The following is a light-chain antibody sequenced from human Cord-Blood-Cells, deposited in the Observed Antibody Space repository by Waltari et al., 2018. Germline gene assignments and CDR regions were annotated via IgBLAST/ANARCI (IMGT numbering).Light chain of an antibody. CDR3: QAADSSGTYWV. V-gene: IGLV3-25*03. CDR2: KDS. CDR1: ALPKQY. Sequence: SFELTQPPSVSVSPGQTARNTCSGDALPKQYAYWYQQKPGQAPVLVIYKDSERPSGIPERFSGSSSGTTGTLTISGVQAEDEADYYCQAADSSGTYWVFCGGTKLTVL. J-gene: IGLJ3*02.